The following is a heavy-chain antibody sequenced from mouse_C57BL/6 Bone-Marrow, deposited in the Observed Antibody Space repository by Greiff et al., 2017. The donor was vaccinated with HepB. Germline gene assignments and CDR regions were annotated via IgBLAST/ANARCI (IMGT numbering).Heavy chain of an antibody. CDR2: IYPRSGNT. CDR1: GYTFTSYG. J-gene: IGHJ2*01. D-gene: IGHD2-14*01. V-gene: IGHV1-81*01. CDR3: ARRVRYFDY. Sequence: VQLQQPGAELVRPGSSVKLSCKASGYTFTSYGISWVKQRTGQGLEWIGEIYPRSGNTYYNEKFKGKATLTADKSSSTAYMELRSLTSEDSAVYFCARRVRYFDYWGQGTTLTVSS.